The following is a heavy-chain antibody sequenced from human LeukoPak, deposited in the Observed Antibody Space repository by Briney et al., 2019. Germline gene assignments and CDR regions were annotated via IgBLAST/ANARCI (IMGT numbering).Heavy chain of an antibody. V-gene: IGHV1-69*13. CDR1: GGTFSSYA. D-gene: IGHD4-23*01. CDR3: ARATTVETYYFDY. J-gene: IGHJ4*02. CDR2: IIPIFGTA. Sequence: EASVKVSCKASGGTFSSYAISWVRQAPGQGLEWMGGIIPIFGTANYAQKFQGRVTITADESTSTAYMELSSLRSEDTAVYYCARATTVETYYFDYWGQGTLVTVSS.